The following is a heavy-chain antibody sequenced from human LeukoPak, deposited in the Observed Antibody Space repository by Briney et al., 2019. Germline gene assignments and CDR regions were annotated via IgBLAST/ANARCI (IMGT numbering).Heavy chain of an antibody. D-gene: IGHD3-10*01. CDR2: FNDTGSST. V-gene: IGHV3-23*01. CDR1: GFDFSSHA. Sequence: GGSLRLSCVASGFDFSSHAMTWVRQAPGTGLEWVSSFNDTGSSTYYADSVKGRFTISRDNSKNTLYLQMTNLRAEDTAVYFCAKDLLRIYWRTFDSWGQGALVIVSS. CDR3: AKDLLRIYWRTFDS. J-gene: IGHJ4*02.